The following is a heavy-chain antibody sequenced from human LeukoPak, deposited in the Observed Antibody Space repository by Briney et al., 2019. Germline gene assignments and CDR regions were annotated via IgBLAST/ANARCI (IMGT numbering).Heavy chain of an antibody. J-gene: IGHJ4*02. CDR3: ARVDYDILTGYYKDKGHFDY. CDR1: GFTFSTYE. Sequence: GGSLRLSCAASGFTFSTYEMNWVRQAPGKGLEWVSYISSSGNTIYYADSVKGRFTISRDNAKNSLSLQMNSLRAEDTAVYYCARVDYDILTGYYKDKGHFDYWGQGTLVTVSP. D-gene: IGHD3-9*01. V-gene: IGHV3-48*03. CDR2: ISSSGNTI.